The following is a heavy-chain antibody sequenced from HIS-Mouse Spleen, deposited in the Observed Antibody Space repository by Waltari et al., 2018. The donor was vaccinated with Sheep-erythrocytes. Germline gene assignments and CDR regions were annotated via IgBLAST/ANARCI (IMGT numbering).Heavy chain of an antibody. D-gene: IGHD6-19*01. CDR1: GFTFSSYW. J-gene: IGHJ4*02. CDR3: ARSDIRSSGWLDY. Sequence: EVQLVESGGGLVQPGGSLRLSCAASGFTFSSYWMHWVRQAPGKGLLWVSRINSDGSSTSYADSVKGRLTISIDNAKNTLYLQMNSLRAEDTAVYYCARSDIRSSGWLDYWGQGTLVTVSS. CDR2: INSDGSST. V-gene: IGHV3-74*01.